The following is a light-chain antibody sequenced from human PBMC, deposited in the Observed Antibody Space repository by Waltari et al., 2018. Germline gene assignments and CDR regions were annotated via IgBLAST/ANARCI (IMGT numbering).Light chain of an antibody. V-gene: IGLV3-1*01. CDR1: KLGSKY. Sequence: SFELTQSPSVSVSLGQTATITCAGDKLGSKYVSWYNQKPGQSPVLVISQDNRRPSWIPERFSGSNSGSTATLTISGTQAMDEADYYCQAWDSTTAVFGGGTKLTVL. CDR2: QDN. J-gene: IGLJ2*01. CDR3: QAWDSTTAV.